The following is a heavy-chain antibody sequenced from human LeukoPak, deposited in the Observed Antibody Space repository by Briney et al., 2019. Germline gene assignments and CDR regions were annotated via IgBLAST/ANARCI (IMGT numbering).Heavy chain of an antibody. Sequence: SETLSLTCTVSGGSISSYYWSWIRQPPGKGLEWIGYIYYSGSTTYNPSLNSRVTISVDTSKNPFSLKLSSVTAADTAVYYCARVVYSGYDRWVDYWGQGTLVTVSS. V-gene: IGHV4-59*01. CDR3: ARVVYSGYDRWVDY. D-gene: IGHD5-12*01. CDR1: GGSISSYY. J-gene: IGHJ4*02. CDR2: IYYSGST.